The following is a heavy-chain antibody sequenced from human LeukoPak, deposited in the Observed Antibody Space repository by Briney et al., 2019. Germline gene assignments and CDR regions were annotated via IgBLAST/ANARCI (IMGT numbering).Heavy chain of an antibody. J-gene: IGHJ5*02. Sequence: ASVKVSCKASGYTFTSSYLHWVRQAPGQGLQWMGVINPSGGVPTYAQNFQGRVTMTTDTSTSTAYMELRSLRSDDTAVYYCARATHYDFWSGYYSVNWFDPWGQGTLVTVSS. CDR3: ARATHYDFWSGYYSVNWFDP. V-gene: IGHV1-46*01. CDR1: GYTFTSSY. CDR2: INPSGGVP. D-gene: IGHD3-3*01.